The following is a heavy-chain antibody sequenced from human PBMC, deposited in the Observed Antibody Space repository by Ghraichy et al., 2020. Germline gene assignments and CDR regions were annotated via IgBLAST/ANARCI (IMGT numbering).Heavy chain of an antibody. CDR3: ARDFEYSSSGYMDV. Sequence: ASVKVSCKASGYIFLSYGINWVRQAPGQGLEWMGWINSNNGNTHYVEKFQGRVTMTRDTSTSTAYMELRSLRSDDTAVYYCARDFEYSSSGYMDVWGKGTTVTVSS. D-gene: IGHD6-6*01. V-gene: IGHV1-18*01. CDR1: GYIFLSYG. J-gene: IGHJ6*03. CDR2: INSNNGNT.